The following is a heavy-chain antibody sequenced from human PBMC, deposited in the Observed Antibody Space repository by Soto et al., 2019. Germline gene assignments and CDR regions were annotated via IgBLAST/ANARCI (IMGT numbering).Heavy chain of an antibody. D-gene: IGHD1-1*01. CDR3: ARLGHCGADGDSRYYSKERDI. J-gene: IGHJ6*03. CDR1: GYSFTSYW. V-gene: IGHV5-10-1*01. Sequence: SLPISGKGSGYSFTSYWISWGRQMPGNGLEWMGRIDPSDSYTNYSPSFQGHVTLSADRSSKTVYLQWSSLEASDTAMYYCARLGHCGADGDSRYYSKERDIWGIRTRGT. CDR2: IDPSDSYT.